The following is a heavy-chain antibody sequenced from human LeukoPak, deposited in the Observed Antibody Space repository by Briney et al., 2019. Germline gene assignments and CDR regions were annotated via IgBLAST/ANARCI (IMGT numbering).Heavy chain of an antibody. D-gene: IGHD3-3*01. V-gene: IGHV1-2*02. CDR2: INSDSGGT. CDR3: ARWSGSSFDL. J-gene: IGHJ5*02. Sequence: ASVKVSCKHSGYTFTAYYMHWVRQAPGQGGEWMGWINSDSGGTNYEQMFQGRVTMTRDTSISTAYMDLSRLTSDDTAVYYCARWSGSSFDLWGQGTLVTVSS. CDR1: GYTFTAYY.